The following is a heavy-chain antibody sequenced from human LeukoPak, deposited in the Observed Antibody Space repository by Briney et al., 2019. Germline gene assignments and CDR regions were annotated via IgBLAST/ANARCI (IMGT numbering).Heavy chain of an antibody. Sequence: ASVKVSCKVSGYTLTELSMHWVRQAPGKGLEWMGGFDPEDGETIYAQKFQGRVTMTEDTSTDRAYNELSSMRSEDTTVYYCATEGHYYYSSGCRRIFDYWGQGTLVSVSS. CDR3: ATEGHYYYSSGCRRIFDY. CDR1: GYTLTELS. CDR2: FDPEDGET. J-gene: IGHJ4*02. V-gene: IGHV1-24*01. D-gene: IGHD3-22*01.